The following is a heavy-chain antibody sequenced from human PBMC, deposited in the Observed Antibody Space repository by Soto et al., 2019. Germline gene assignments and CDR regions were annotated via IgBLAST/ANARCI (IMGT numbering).Heavy chain of an antibody. D-gene: IGHD6-19*01. V-gene: IGHV4-59*01. CDR1: GGSISSYY. J-gene: IGHJ4*02. Sequence: QVQLQESGPGLVKPSETLSLTCTVFGGSISSYYWSWIRQPPGKGLEWIGSIYYSGSTNYNPSLKRRFTTSVDTSKNHFSLNLSSVPAADTAVYYCAKLNPSGYSSVWYESGYLDYWGQGTLVTVSS. CDR2: IYYSGST. CDR3: AKLNPSGYSSVWYESGYLDY.